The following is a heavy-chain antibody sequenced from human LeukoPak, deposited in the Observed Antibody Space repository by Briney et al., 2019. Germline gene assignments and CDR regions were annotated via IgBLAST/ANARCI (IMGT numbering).Heavy chain of an antibody. J-gene: IGHJ4*02. V-gene: IGHV3-30*09. CDR1: RFSFNSYD. Sequence: GSLRLSCAASRFSFNSYDMHWVRQTPGKGLEWVALISYDGTNKYYADSVKGRFAISRDNSKNTLYLQMNSLRPEDTSVYYCAKDGLNYFQYWGQGTLDTVSS. CDR2: ISYDGTNK. CDR3: AKDGLNYFQY.